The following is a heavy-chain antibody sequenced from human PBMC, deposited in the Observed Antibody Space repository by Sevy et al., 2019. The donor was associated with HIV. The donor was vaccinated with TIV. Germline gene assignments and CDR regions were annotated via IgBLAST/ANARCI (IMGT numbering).Heavy chain of an antibody. Sequence: GGSLRLSCAASGFTFSYYRMSWVRQAPGKGLEWVANIKGEGSGIYYVDSVKGGFTISRDNAKNSLFLEMNSLRAEDTAVYYCARDPGGRDWFDPWGQGTLVTVSS. D-gene: IGHD2-15*01. CDR1: GFTFSYYR. V-gene: IGHV3-7*03. CDR3: ARDPGGRDWFDP. CDR2: IKGEGSGI. J-gene: IGHJ5*02.